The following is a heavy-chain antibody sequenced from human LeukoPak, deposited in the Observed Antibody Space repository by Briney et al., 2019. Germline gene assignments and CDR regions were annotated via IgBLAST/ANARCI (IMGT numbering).Heavy chain of an antibody. J-gene: IGHJ4*02. D-gene: IGHD6-13*01. Sequence: GRSLRLSCAASAFTFSSYAMHWVRQAPGKGLEWAAVIWYDGSNKYYADSVKGRFTISRDNSKNTLYLQMNSLRAEDTAVYYCAREYSSGWYGKYYFDYWGQGTLVTVSS. CDR3: AREYSSGWYGKYYFDY. CDR1: AFTFSSYA. V-gene: IGHV3-33*01. CDR2: IWYDGSNK.